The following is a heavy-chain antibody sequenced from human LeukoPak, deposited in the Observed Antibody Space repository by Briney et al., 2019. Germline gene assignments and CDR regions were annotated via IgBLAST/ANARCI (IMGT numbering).Heavy chain of an antibody. Sequence: SETPSLTCTVSGGSISSSSYYWGWIRQPPGKGLEWIGSIYYSGSTYYNPSLKSRVTTSVDTSKNQFSLKLSSVTAADTAVYYCATNTIFGVSWFDPWGQGTLVTVSS. J-gene: IGHJ5*02. D-gene: IGHD3-3*01. CDR2: IYYSGST. CDR3: ATNTIFGVSWFDP. CDR1: GGSISSSSYY. V-gene: IGHV4-39*05.